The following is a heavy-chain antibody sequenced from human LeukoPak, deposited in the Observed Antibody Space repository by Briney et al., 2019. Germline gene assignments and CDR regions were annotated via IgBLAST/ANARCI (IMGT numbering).Heavy chain of an antibody. Sequence: SETLSLTCTVSGYSISSGTYWDWIRQPPGKGLEWIGTIYHSGSTYYNPSLKSRVTISVDTSKNQFSLKLSSVTAADTAVFYCARREWGYAVSVWGKGTTVIVSS. J-gene: IGHJ6*04. CDR2: IYHSGST. CDR1: GYSISSGTY. V-gene: IGHV4-38-2*02. D-gene: IGHD2-2*01. CDR3: ARREWGYAVSV.